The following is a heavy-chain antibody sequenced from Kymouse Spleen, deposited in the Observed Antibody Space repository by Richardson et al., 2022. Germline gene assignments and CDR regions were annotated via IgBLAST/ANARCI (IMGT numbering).Heavy chain of an antibody. J-gene: IGHJ6*02. CDR2: INHSGST. CDR1: GGSFSGYY. Sequence: QVQLQQWGAGLLKPSETLSLTCAVYGGSFSGYYWSWIRQPPGKGLEWIGEINHSGSTNYNPSLKSRVTISVDTSKNQFSLKLSSVTAADTAVYYCARRGNWNYYYYYGMDVWGQGTTVTVSS. D-gene: IGHD1-20*01,IGHD1-7*01. CDR3: ARRGNWNYYYYYGMDV. V-gene: IGHV4-34*01.